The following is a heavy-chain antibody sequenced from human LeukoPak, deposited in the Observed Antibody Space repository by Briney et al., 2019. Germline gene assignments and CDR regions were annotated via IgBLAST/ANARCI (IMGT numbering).Heavy chain of an antibody. V-gene: IGHV1-69*01. J-gene: IGHJ5*02. CDR2: IIPIFGTA. CDR3: ASIGYCSSTSCFSFDP. D-gene: IGHD2-2*01. Sequence: GASVKVSCKASGGTFSSYAINWVRQAPGQGLEWMGGIIPIFGTANYAQKFQGRVTITADESTSTAYMELSSLRSEDTAVYYCASIGYCSSTSCFSFDPWGQGTLVTVSS. CDR1: GGTFSSYA.